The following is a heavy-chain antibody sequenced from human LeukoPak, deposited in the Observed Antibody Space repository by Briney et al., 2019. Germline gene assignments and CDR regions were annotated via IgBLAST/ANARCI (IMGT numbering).Heavy chain of an antibody. CDR3: AKNCSSTSCYWNDAFDI. J-gene: IGHJ3*02. CDR1: GYSISSGYY. D-gene: IGHD2-2*01. V-gene: IGHV4-38-2*01. Sequence: PSETLSLTXAVSGYSISSGYYWGWIRQPPGKGLEWIASMYHSGSTYYNPSIKSRVTISVDTSKNPFSLKLSSVNAADTAVYYCAKNCSSTSCYWNDAFDIWGQGTMVTVSS. CDR2: MYHSGST.